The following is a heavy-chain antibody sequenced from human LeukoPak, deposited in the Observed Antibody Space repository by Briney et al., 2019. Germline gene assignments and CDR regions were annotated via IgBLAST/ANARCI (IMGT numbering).Heavy chain of an antibody. CDR1: GFTFENYA. V-gene: IGHV3-9*03. Sequence: GRSLRLSCAASGFTFENYAMHWVRQGPGKGLEWVSDISWNSGSKGYADSVKGRFTISRDNAKNSLYLQMNSLRTEDMALYYCAKSGIDESPDHWGQGTLVTVSS. CDR3: AKSGIDESPDH. CDR2: ISWNSGSK. J-gene: IGHJ4*02. D-gene: IGHD2-21*01.